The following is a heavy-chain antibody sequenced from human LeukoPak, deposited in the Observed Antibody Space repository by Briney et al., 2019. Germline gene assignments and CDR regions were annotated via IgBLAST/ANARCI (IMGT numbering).Heavy chain of an antibody. Sequence: GGSLRLSCAASGFTFSSYAMSWVRQAPGKGLEWVSAIRGSGGSTYYADSVKGRFTIPRDNSKNTLYLQMNSLRAEDTAVYYCAKDTYSSGWYGSAFDYWGQGTLVTVSS. D-gene: IGHD6-19*01. CDR1: GFTFSSYA. V-gene: IGHV3-23*01. CDR3: AKDTYSSGWYGSAFDY. J-gene: IGHJ4*02. CDR2: IRGSGGST.